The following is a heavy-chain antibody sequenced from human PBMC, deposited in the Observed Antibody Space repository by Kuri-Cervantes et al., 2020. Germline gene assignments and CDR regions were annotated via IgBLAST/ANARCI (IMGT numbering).Heavy chain of an antibody. Sequence: GESLKISCAASGFTFSSYGINWVRQAPGKGLEWVSYISSSGITTHYADSVKGRFSISRDNAKNSLYLQMNSLRAEDTAVYYCASPNYDFWSGFNYYFDYWGQGTLVTVSS. J-gene: IGHJ4*02. CDR3: ASPNYDFWSGFNYYFDY. CDR1: GFTFSSYG. D-gene: IGHD3-3*01. V-gene: IGHV3-48*03. CDR2: ISSSGITT.